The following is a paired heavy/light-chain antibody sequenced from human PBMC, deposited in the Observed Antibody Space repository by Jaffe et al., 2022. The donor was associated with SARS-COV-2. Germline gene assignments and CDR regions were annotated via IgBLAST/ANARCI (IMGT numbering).Light chain of an antibody. CDR2: GAS. CDR1: QSVSSN. Sequence: EIVMTQSPATLSVSPGDRATLSCRANQSVSSNLAWYQQKPGQAPSLLIYGASTRATGVPARFSGSGSGTEFTLTISSLQSEDFAVYYCQQYNNWPRTFGQGTKLEIK. V-gene: IGKV3-15*01. CDR3: QQYNNWPRT. J-gene: IGKJ2*01.
Heavy chain of an antibody. V-gene: IGHV4-30-2*01. CDR1: GVPISGGASS. CDR3: ARGVSTVPKTFDV. Sequence: QLQLQESGSGVVKPSQTLSLTCTVSGVPISGGASSWSWIRQPPGQGLEWIGYISHSGPTSYNPSLQSRVTMSIDRSKNHFSLKLSSVTAADTAVYYCARGVSTVPKTFDVWGQGTMVTVSS. J-gene: IGHJ3*01. CDR2: ISHSGPT. D-gene: IGHD4-17*01.